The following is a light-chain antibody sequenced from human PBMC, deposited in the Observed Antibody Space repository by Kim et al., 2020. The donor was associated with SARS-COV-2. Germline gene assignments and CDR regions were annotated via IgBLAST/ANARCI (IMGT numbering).Light chain of an antibody. Sequence: GETVTIACTGSSGSMDDNYVRWYQQRPGGVPTTVIYEDDQRPSGVSDRFSGSIDNSSNSASLTISGLRIEDEADYYCQSYNRDNVLFGGGTQLTVL. V-gene: IGLV6-57*02. CDR1: SGSMDDNY. CDR2: EDD. CDR3: QSYNRDNVL. J-gene: IGLJ2*01.